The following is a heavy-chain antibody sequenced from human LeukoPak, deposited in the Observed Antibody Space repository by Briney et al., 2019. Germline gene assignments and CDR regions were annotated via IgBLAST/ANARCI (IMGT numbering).Heavy chain of an antibody. CDR3: ARETQGLDF. D-gene: IGHD4-23*01. CDR1: GLTLRSYE. CDR2: LSSSGTTI. V-gene: IGHV3-48*03. J-gene: IGHJ4*01. Sequence: GGSLRLSCVVSGLTLRSYEMNWVRQAPGKGLEWISYLSSSGTTIYYADSVKGRFTISRDNGKNSLYLQMNSVRVEDTALYFCARETQGLDFWGQGVLVTVSS.